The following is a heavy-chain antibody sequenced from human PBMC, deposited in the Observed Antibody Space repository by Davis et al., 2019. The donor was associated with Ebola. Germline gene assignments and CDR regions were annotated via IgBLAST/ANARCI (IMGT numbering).Heavy chain of an antibody. V-gene: IGHV3-21*04. CDR1: GFTFSSYS. CDR3: ARGYGDYYYYYGMDV. CDR2: ISSSSSYI. J-gene: IGHJ6*02. D-gene: IGHD4-17*01. Sequence: PGGSLRLSCAASGFTFSSYSMNWVRQAPGKGLEWVSSISSSSSYIYYADSVKGRFTISRDNAKNSLYLQMNSLRAEDTAVYYCARGYGDYYYYYGMDVWGQGTTVTVSS.